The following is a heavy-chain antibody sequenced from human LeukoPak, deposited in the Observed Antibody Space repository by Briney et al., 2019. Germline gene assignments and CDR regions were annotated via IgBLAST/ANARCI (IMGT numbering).Heavy chain of an antibody. CDR2: IYYSGST. Sequence: PSETLSLTCTVSGGSISSYYWSWIRQPPGKGLEWIGYIYYSGSTNYNPSLKSRVTISVDTSKNQFSLKLSSVTAADTAVYYCARSGGSGWGEFDYCGQGTLVTVSS. CDR1: GGSISSYY. D-gene: IGHD6-19*01. J-gene: IGHJ4*02. CDR3: ARSGGSGWGEFDY. V-gene: IGHV4-59*12.